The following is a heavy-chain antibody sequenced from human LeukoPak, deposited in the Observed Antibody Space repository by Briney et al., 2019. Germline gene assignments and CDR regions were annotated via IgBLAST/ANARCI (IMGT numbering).Heavy chain of an antibody. Sequence: GGSLRLSCAASGFTFSSYSMNWVRQAPGKGLEWVSSISGSSSYIYYADSVKGRFTISRDNAKNSLYLQMNSLRAEDTALYYCAKEHYYGSGSPIDYWGQGTPVTVSS. D-gene: IGHD3-10*01. V-gene: IGHV3-21*04. CDR3: AKEHYYGSGSPIDY. CDR2: ISGSSSYI. CDR1: GFTFSSYS. J-gene: IGHJ4*02.